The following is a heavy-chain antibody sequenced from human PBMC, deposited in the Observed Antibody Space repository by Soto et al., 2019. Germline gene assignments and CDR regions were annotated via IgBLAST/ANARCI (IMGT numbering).Heavy chain of an antibody. CDR2: ISGSGSTT. CDR1: GFPFSDYY. J-gene: IGHJ4*02. Sequence: LGGSLRLSCTASGFPFSDYYMSWIRQAPGKGLEWLAYISGSGSTTYYTDSVKGRFAISRDNARTSLYLQINSLRVADSAVYYCARSSLTYFEFWGQGTLVTVSS. V-gene: IGHV3-11*01. CDR3: ARSSLTYFEF.